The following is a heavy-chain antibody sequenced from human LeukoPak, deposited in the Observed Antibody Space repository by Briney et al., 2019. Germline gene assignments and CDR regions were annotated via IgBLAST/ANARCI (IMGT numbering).Heavy chain of an antibody. CDR3: AKGGYVTEQDY. Sequence: PGGSLRLSCAASGLTVSSNYMGWVRQAPGKGLEWVSAISGSGGSTYYADSVKGRFTISRDNSKNTLYLQMNSLRAEDTAVYYCAKGGYVTEQDYWGQGTLVTVSS. V-gene: IGHV3-23*01. CDR1: GLTVSSNY. D-gene: IGHD5-12*01. J-gene: IGHJ4*02. CDR2: ISGSGGST.